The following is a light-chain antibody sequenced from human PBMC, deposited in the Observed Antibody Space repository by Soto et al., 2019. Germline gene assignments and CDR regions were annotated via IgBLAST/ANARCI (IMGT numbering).Light chain of an antibody. Sequence: DIQMTQSPSALSASVGDSVSITCRASKNVCPWLAWYQQKPGKPPNILIYKAYNLESGVPSRFSGSGSGTEFTITISSLQPDDFATYFCQQYFSLSAFGQGTKVEVK. CDR2: KAY. V-gene: IGKV1-5*03. CDR1: KNVCPW. J-gene: IGKJ1*01. CDR3: QQYFSLSA.